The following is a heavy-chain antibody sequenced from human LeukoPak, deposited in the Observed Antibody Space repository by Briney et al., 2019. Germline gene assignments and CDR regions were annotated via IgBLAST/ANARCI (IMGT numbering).Heavy chain of an antibody. CDR3: ARELSSSSRLLDS. Sequence: AASVKVSCKASGYTFSSYYMHWVRQAPGQGLEWMGIINPSVGSTSHAQKFQGRVTMTRDMSTSTVYMELSSLRSEDTAVYYCARELSSSSRLLDSWGQGTLVTVSS. V-gene: IGHV1-46*01. CDR1: GYTFSSYY. D-gene: IGHD6-6*01. CDR2: INPSVGST. J-gene: IGHJ4*02.